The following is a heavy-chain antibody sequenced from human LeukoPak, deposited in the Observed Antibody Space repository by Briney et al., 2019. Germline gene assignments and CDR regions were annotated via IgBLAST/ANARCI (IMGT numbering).Heavy chain of an antibody. Sequence: GGSLRLSCAASGFTFSDYYMSWIRQAPGKGLEWVSYISSSGTSTYYADSVKGRFTISRDNAKNSLYLQMNSLRVEDTAVYYCARRSPAAAWFDPWGQGTLVTVSS. CDR2: ISSSGTST. J-gene: IGHJ5*02. V-gene: IGHV3-11*01. CDR3: ARRSPAAAWFDP. CDR1: GFTFSDYY. D-gene: IGHD6-13*01.